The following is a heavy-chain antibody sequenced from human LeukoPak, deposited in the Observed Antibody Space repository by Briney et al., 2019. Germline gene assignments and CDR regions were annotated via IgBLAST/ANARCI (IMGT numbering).Heavy chain of an antibody. V-gene: IGHV4-4*07. CDR3: ARIGSSSSLDAFDI. Sequence: PSETLSLTCTVSGGSISSYYWSWIRQPAGKGLEWIGRIYISGSTNYNPSLRSRVTMSVDSSKNQFSLKLSSVTAADTAVYYCARIGSSSSLDAFDIWGQGTMVTVSS. CDR1: GGSISSYY. D-gene: IGHD6-6*01. J-gene: IGHJ3*02. CDR2: IYISGST.